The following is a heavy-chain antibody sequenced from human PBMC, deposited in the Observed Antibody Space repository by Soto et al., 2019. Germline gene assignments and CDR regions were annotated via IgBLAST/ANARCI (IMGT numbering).Heavy chain of an antibody. V-gene: IGHV3-30*03. D-gene: IGHD3-3*01. CDR2: ISYDGSNK. CDR3: ARGIGVLRFLEDYGMDV. J-gene: IGHJ6*02. CDR1: GFTFSSYG. Sequence: GGSLRLSCAASGFTFSSYGMHWVRQAPGKGLEWVAVISYDGSNKYYADSVKGRFTISRDNSKNTLYLQMNSLRAEDTAVYYCARGIGVLRFLEDYGMDVWGQGTTVTVSS.